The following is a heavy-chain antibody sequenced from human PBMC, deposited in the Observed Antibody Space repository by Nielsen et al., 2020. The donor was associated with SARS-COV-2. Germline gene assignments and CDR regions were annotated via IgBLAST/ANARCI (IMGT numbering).Heavy chain of an antibody. CDR1: GGSISSSSYY. J-gene: IGHJ6*02. Sequence: SETLSLTCTVSGGSISSSSYYWGWIRQPPGKGLEWIGYIYYSGSTNYNPSLKSRVTISVDTSKNQFSLKLSSVTAADTAVYYCARGTYYYGMDVWGQGTTVTVSS. CDR2: IYYSGST. V-gene: IGHV4-61*05. CDR3: ARGTYYYGMDV.